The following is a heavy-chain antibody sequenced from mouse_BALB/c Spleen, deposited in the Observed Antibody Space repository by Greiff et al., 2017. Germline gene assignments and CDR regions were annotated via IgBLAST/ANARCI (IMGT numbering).Heavy chain of an antibody. CDR1: GFSLTSYG. D-gene: IGHD2-4*01. J-gene: IGHJ3*01. Sequence: VKLQESGPGLVAPSQSLSITCTVSGFSLTSYGVHWVRQPPGKGLEWLGVIWAGGSTNYNSALMSRLSISKDNSKSQVFLKMNSLQTDDTAMYYCARDQGDYDVAWFAYWGQGTLVTVSA. V-gene: IGHV2-9*02. CDR3: ARDQGDYDVAWFAY. CDR2: IWAGGST.